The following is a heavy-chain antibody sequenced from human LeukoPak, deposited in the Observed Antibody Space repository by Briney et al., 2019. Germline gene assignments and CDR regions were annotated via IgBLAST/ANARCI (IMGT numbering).Heavy chain of an antibody. V-gene: IGHV3-48*01. CDR2: ISSTGGTI. CDR3: ARGYSRAAFDI. J-gene: IGHJ3*02. Sequence: GGSLRLSCAASGFTFRNYLMNWIRQAPGKGLEWVSFISSTGGTIYYADSVKGRFTVFRDNGKNSLLLQMNSLRAEDTALYYCARGYSRAAFDIWGQGTVVAVSS. CDR1: GFTFRNYL. D-gene: IGHD2-15*01.